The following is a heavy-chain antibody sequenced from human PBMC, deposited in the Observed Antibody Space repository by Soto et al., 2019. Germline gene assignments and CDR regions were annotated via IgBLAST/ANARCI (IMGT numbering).Heavy chain of an antibody. D-gene: IGHD6-13*01. V-gene: IGHV1-18*01. Sequence: QVRLLKSGAEVRKLGASVKFSCRVSGYTFTSDGIRWVRRAPGQGLGWMGWISAYNGNTNYAQKLKGRVTMTTDTSTSTAYMELRSLRSDDTAVYYCARETSIAAADYWGQGTLVTVSS. CDR2: ISAYNGNT. CDR1: GYTFTSDG. J-gene: IGHJ4*02. CDR3: ARETSIAAADY.